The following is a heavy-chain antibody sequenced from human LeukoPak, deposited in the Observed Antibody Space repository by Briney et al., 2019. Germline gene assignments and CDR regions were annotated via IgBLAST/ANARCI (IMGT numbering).Heavy chain of an antibody. CDR1: GFTFSSYG. V-gene: IGHV3-48*03. CDR3: ARDGGSAWFLDY. Sequence: GRSLRLSCAASGFTFSSYGMHWVRQAPGKGLEWVSYISSSGNTTYNADSVKGRFSITRDNAKNSLYLQMNSLRAEDTAVYYCARDGGSAWFLDYWGQGTLVTVSS. CDR2: ISSSGNTT. J-gene: IGHJ4*02. D-gene: IGHD6-19*01.